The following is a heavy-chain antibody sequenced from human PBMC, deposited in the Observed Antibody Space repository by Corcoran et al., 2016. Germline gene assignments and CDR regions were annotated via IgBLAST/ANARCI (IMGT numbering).Heavy chain of an antibody. CDR1: GFTFSSYG. V-gene: IGHV3-30*18. D-gene: IGHD6-19*01. CDR2: ISYDGSNK. CDR3: AKDRYQEVAVAGYFDY. Sequence: QVQLVESGGGVVQPGRSLRLSCAASGFTFSSYGMHWVRQAPGKGLEWVAVISYDGSNKYYADSVKGRFTISRDNSKNTLYLQMNSLRAEDTAVYYCAKDRYQEVAVAGYFDYWGQGTLVTVSS. J-gene: IGHJ4*02.